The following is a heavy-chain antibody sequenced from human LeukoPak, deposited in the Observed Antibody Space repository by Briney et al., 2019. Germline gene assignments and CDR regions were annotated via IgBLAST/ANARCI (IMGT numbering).Heavy chain of an antibody. V-gene: IGHV3-11*01. CDR2: VSSSYRTI. J-gene: IGHJ4*02. D-gene: IGHD3-16*01. Sequence: GWSLRLSCAASGFTFTDYYMSWIRHAPRKELEWFSYVSSSYRTIYYTDSVKSRFTISIDNAKNSLYLQMNSLRGDDTAVYYCAKDDAWGRYKDWRQGTLVSVSS. CDR1: GFTFTDYY. CDR3: AKDDAWGRYKD.